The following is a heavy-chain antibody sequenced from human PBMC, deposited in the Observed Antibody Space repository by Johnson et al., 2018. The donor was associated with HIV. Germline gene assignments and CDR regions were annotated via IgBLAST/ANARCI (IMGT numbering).Heavy chain of an antibody. CDR2: ISYDGSNK. Sequence: QVQLVESGGGLVQPGGSLRLSCAASGFTVSSYGMHWVRQAPGKGLEWVAVISYDGSNKYYADSVKGRFTISRDNSKNTLYLQMNSLRAEDTAVYYCARWGYSSSPLDAFDIWGQGTMVTVSS. CDR1: GFTVSSYG. CDR3: ARWGYSSSPLDAFDI. V-gene: IGHV3-30*03. D-gene: IGHD6-6*01. J-gene: IGHJ3*02.